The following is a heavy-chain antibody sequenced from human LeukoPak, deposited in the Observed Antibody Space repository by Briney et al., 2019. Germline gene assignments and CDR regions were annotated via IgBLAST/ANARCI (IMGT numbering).Heavy chain of an antibody. CDR1: GGSISSGLYY. CDR2: IYTSGYP. V-gene: IGHV4-61*02. Sequence: PSQTLSLTCTVSGGSISSGLYYWSWIRQPAGKGLEWIGRIYTSGYPNYNPSLKSRVTISIDTSKNQFSLKLSSVTAADTAVYYCARIIYYYDSSGYSNSDYWGQGTLVTVSS. J-gene: IGHJ4*02. CDR3: ARIIYYYDSSGYSNSDY. D-gene: IGHD3-22*01.